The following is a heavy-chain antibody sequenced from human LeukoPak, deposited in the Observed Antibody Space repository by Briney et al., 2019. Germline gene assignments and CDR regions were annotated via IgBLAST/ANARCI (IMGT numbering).Heavy chain of an antibody. Sequence: PGGSLRLSCAASGFTFSNYAMHWVRQAPGKGLEWIGEIYHSGSTNYNPSLKSRVTISVDKSKNQFSLKLSSVTAADTAVYYCARSSIIAAAGSFDYWGQGTLVTVSS. V-gene: IGHV4-4*02. CDR3: ARSSIIAAAGSFDY. J-gene: IGHJ4*02. CDR2: IYHSGST. D-gene: IGHD6-13*01. CDR1: GFTFSNYA.